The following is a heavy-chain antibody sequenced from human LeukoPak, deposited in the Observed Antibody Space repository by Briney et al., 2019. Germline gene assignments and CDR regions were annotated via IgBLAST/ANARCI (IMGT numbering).Heavy chain of an antibody. D-gene: IGHD3-22*01. V-gene: IGHV3-23*01. CDR3: SKEGGYYDSSDAFDI. CDR1: AFTFSSYA. CDR2: ISGSGGST. Sequence: PGGSLRLSCAAPAFTFSSYAMSWVRQAPGKGLDWVSAISGSGGSTYYADSVKGRFTISRDNSKNTLYLQMNSLRAEDTAVYYCSKEGGYYDSSDAFDIWGQGTMVTVSS. J-gene: IGHJ3*02.